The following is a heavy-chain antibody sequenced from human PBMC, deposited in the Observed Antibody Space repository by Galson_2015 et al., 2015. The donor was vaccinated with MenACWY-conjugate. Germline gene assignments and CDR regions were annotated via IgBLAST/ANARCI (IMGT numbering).Heavy chain of an antibody. D-gene: IGHD2-15*01. V-gene: IGHV3-30*04. CDR1: GFTFSTFA. Sequence: SLRLSCAASGFTFSTFAMHWVRQAPGKGLEWVAVISYDGSNKYYADSAKGRFTISRDNSKNTLYLQMNSLRAEDTAVYYCARQRLGYCTGGTCYSLYYWGQGTLVTVSS. CDR2: ISYDGSNK. CDR3: ARQRLGYCTGGTCYSLYY. J-gene: IGHJ4*02.